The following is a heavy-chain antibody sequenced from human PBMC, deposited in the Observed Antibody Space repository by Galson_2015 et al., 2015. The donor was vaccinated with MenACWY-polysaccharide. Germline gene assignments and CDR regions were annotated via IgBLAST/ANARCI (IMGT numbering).Heavy chain of an antibody. CDR3: AREFLGCSGGSCFYYGMDV. J-gene: IGHJ6*02. Sequence: SVKVSCKASGYTFTSYAMNWVRQAPGQGLEWMGWINTNTGNPTNAQGITGRFVFSVDTSVRTAYLQNSSLKAEDTAVYYCAREFLGCSGGSCFYYGMDVWGQGTTVTVSS. V-gene: IGHV7-4-1*02. CDR2: INTNTGNP. D-gene: IGHD2-15*01. CDR1: GYTFTSYA.